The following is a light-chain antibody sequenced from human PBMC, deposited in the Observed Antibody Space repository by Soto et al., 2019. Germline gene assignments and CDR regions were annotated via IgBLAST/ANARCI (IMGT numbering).Light chain of an antibody. CDR1: SSDIGTYNL. Sequence: QSVLTQPASVSGSPGQSITISCTGTSSDIGTYNLVSWYQQHPGKAPKLMIYEVNKRPSGVSDRFSGSKSGNTASLTISGLQAEDEADYYCCSYAGSSTLYVFXTVTKVTV. CDR2: EVN. J-gene: IGLJ1*01. CDR3: CSYAGSSTLYV. V-gene: IGLV2-23*02.